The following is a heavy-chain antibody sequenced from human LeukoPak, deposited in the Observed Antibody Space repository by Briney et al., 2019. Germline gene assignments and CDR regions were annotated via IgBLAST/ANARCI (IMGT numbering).Heavy chain of an antibody. V-gene: IGHV3-7*01. CDR3: AREQPYYYDSSGTALMAEIKYYFDY. CDR2: TKQDGSEK. Sequence: GGSLRLSCTASGITFGDYAMSWFRQAPGKGLEWVADTKQDGSEKYYVDSVKGRFTISRDNAKNSLYLQMNSLRAEDTGVYYCAREQPYYYDSSGTALMAEIKYYFDYWGQGTLVTVSS. D-gene: IGHD3-22*01. J-gene: IGHJ4*02. CDR1: GITFGDYA.